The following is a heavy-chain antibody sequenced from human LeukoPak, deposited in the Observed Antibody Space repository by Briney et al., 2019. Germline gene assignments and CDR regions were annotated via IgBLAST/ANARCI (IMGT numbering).Heavy chain of an antibody. CDR2: INHSGST. Sequence: SETLSLTCAVYGGSFSGYYWSWIRQPPGKGLEWIGEINHSGSTNYNPSLKSRVTISVDTSKNQFSLKLSSVTAADTAVYYCARERFITMVRGVMIPNWFDPWGQGTLVTVPS. CDR3: ARERFITMVRGVMIPNWFDP. J-gene: IGHJ5*02. CDR1: GGSFSGYY. V-gene: IGHV4-34*01. D-gene: IGHD3-10*01.